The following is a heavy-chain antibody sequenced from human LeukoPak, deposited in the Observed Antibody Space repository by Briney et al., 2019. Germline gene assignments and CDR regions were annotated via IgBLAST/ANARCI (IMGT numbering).Heavy chain of an antibody. V-gene: IGHV3-21*01. Sequence: GGSLRLSCAASGFIFSTYWMSWVRQAPGKGLEWVSSITSGSTYIYYADSVKGRFTISRDNAKNSLYLQMNSLRAEDTAVYYCAREFEVRSGGYYYFFDYWGQGTLVTVSS. CDR2: ITSGSTYI. CDR3: AREFEVRSGGYYYFFDY. J-gene: IGHJ4*02. D-gene: IGHD3-22*01. CDR1: GFIFSTYW.